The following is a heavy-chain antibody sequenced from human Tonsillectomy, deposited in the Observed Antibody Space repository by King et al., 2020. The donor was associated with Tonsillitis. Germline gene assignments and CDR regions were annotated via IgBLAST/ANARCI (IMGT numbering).Heavy chain of an antibody. D-gene: IGHD6-6*01. V-gene: IGHV3-64D*06. Sequence: VQLVESGGGLVQPGGSLRLSCSASGFTFSSYAMHWVRQAPGKGLEYVSAISSNGGSTYYADSVKGRFTISRDNSKNTLYLPMSSLRAEDTAVYYCVKDSSSSTYYFDYWGQGTLVTVSS. CDR2: ISSNGGST. CDR3: VKDSSSSTYYFDY. CDR1: GFTFSSYA. J-gene: IGHJ4*02.